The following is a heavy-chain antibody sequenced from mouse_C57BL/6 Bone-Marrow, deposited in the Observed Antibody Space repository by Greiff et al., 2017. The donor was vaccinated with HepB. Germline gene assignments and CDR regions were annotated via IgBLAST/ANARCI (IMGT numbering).Heavy chain of an antibody. CDR2: IWSGGST. Sequence: VKLMESGPGLVQPSQSLSITCTVSGFSLTSYGVHWVRQSPGKGLEWLGVIWSGGSTDYNAAFISRLSISKDNSKSQVFFKMNSLQADDTAIYYCASYYYGSSYWYFDVWGTGTTVTVSS. V-gene: IGHV2-2*01. J-gene: IGHJ1*03. CDR1: GFSLTSYG. CDR3: ASYYYGSSYWYFDV. D-gene: IGHD1-1*01.